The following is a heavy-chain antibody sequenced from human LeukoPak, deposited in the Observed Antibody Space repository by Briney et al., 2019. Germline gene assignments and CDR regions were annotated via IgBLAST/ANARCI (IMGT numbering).Heavy chain of an antibody. D-gene: IGHD6-19*01. Sequence: GRSLRLSCAASGFTFSSYAMHWVRQAPGKGLEWVAVISYDGSNKYYADSVKGRFTISRDNSKNTLYLQMNSLRAEDMAVYYCAREEYSSGWTLDYWGQGTLVTVSS. CDR2: ISYDGSNK. V-gene: IGHV3-30*04. CDR1: GFTFSSYA. CDR3: AREEYSSGWTLDY. J-gene: IGHJ4*02.